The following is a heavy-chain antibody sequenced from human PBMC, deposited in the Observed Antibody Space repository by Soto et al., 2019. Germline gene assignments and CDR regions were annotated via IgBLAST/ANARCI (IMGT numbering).Heavy chain of an antibody. CDR2: NYYSGIT. D-gene: IGHD6-6*01. CDR3: ARGSSIAGLYYGMDV. CDR1: GGSISSGGYY. J-gene: IGHJ6*02. V-gene: IGHV4-31*03. Sequence: QVQLQESGPGLVKPSQTLSLTCTVSGGSISSGGYYWTWIRQHPGKGLEWIGYNYYSGITYYNPSLKRRVPISLDTSKNQFSLKLSSVTAADTAVYYCARGSSIAGLYYGMDVWGQGTTVTVSS.